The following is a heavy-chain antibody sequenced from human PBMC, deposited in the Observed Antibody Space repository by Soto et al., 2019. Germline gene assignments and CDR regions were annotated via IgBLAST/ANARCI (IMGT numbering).Heavy chain of an antibody. CDR2: ISYDGSNK. Sequence: SLRLSCAASGFTFSSYGMHWVRQAPGKGLEWVAVISYDGSNKYYADSVKGRFTISRDNSKNTLYLQMNSLRAEDTAVYYCAKEGDMYYDFWSGYYRVNWFDPWGQGTLVTVSS. CDR3: AKEGDMYYDFWSGYYRVNWFDP. D-gene: IGHD3-3*01. CDR1: GFTFSSYG. J-gene: IGHJ5*02. V-gene: IGHV3-30*18.